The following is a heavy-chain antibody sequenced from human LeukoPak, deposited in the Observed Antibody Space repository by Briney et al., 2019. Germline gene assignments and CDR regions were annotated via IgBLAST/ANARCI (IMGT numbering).Heavy chain of an antibody. D-gene: IGHD3-22*01. CDR2: INPNSGST. Sequence: ASVKVSCKASGYTFTGYYMHWVRQAPGQGLEWVGWINPNSGSTNYAQKFQGRVTMTRDTSISTAYMELSRLRSDDTAVYYCARWYYYDSSGFTLGGFDPWGQGTLVTVSS. CDR3: ARWYYYDSSGFTLGGFDP. J-gene: IGHJ5*02. V-gene: IGHV1-2*02. CDR1: GYTFTGYY.